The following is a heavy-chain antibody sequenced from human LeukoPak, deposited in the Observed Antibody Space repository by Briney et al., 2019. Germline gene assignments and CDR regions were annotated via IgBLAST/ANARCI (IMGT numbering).Heavy chain of an antibody. D-gene: IGHD1-26*01. CDR2: IYYSGST. CDR1: GGSISNYY. J-gene: IGHJ4*02. V-gene: IGHV4-59*12. Sequence: SETLSLTCTVSGGSISNYYWSWIRQPPGKGLEWIGYIYYSGSTNYNPSLKSRVTISVDTSKNQFSLKLSSVTAADTAVYYCARSRGRATSFDYWGQGTLVTVSS. CDR3: ARSRGRATSFDY.